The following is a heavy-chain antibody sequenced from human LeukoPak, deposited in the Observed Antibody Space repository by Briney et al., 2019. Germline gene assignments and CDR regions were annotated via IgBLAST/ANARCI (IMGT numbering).Heavy chain of an antibody. CDR3: ARARYSYTGIIDY. D-gene: IGHD5-18*01. CDR2: INTDGTST. V-gene: IGHV3-74*01. CDR1: GFTFTDYW. Sequence: TGGSLRLSCAASGFTFTDYWMHWVRHAPGKGLVWVSRINTDGTSTKYADSVKGRITISRDNARNTVYLQMNSLRAEDTAVYYCARARYSYTGIIDYWGQGSLVTVSS. J-gene: IGHJ4*02.